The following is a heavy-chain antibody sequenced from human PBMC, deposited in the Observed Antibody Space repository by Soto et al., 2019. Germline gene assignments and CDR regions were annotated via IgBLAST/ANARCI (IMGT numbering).Heavy chain of an antibody. CDR2: TYYRSKWYN. D-gene: IGHD2-15*01. Sequence: PSQTLSLTCAISGDSVSSNSAAWNWIRQSPSRGLEWLGRTYYRSKWYNDYAVSVKSRITINPDTSKNQFSLQLNSVTPEDTAVYYCAGGGYCSGGSCYGRGGYYYYGMDVWGQGTTVTVSS. CDR3: AGGGYCSGGSCYGRGGYYYYGMDV. CDR1: GDSVSSNSAA. J-gene: IGHJ6*02. V-gene: IGHV6-1*01.